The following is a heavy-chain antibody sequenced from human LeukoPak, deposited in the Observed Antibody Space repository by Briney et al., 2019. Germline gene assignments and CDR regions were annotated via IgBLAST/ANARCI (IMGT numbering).Heavy chain of an antibody. CDR1: GGSISTYY. CDR3: ARVPDSSGYYFDY. D-gene: IGHD3-22*01. CDR2: IYYNGST. V-gene: IGHV4-59*12. J-gene: IGHJ4*02. Sequence: KSSETLSLTCTVAGGSISTYYWSWIRQPPGKGLEYIGYIYYNGSTYYNPSLKSRVTISVDTSKNQFSLKLSSVTAADTAVYYCARVPDSSGYYFDYWGQGTLVTVSS.